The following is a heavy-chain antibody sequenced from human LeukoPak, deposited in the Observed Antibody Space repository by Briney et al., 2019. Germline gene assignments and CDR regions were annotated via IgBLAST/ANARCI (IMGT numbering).Heavy chain of an antibody. Sequence: SETLSLTCTVSGGSISSYYWSWIRQPPAKGLEWIGYIYYSGSTNYNPSLKSRVTISVATSKNQFSLKLSSVTAADTALYYCARRDGYTRGYYFDYWGQGTLVTVSS. J-gene: IGHJ4*02. V-gene: IGHV4-59*08. D-gene: IGHD5-24*01. CDR2: IYYSGST. CDR1: GGSISSYY. CDR3: ARRDGYTRGYYFDY.